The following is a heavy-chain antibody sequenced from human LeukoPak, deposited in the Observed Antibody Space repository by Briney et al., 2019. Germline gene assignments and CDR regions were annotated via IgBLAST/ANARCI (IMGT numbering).Heavy chain of an antibody. CDR1: GFTFGAYT. Sequence: PGGSLRLSCAASGFTFGAYTMNWVRQAPGKGLEWVSCIFSRSESIFYADSVKGRFTISRDNAKNSLYLQMDSLRAEDTAVYYCAGDFLHSSTSRPFDYWGQGTLVTVSS. V-gene: IGHV3-21*01. CDR3: AGDFLHSSTSRPFDY. CDR2: IFSRSESI. D-gene: IGHD2-2*01. J-gene: IGHJ4*02.